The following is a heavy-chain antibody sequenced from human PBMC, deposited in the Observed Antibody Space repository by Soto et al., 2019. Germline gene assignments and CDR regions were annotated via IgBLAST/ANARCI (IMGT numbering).Heavy chain of an antibody. CDR2: ITSSNTYI. V-gene: IGHV3-21*02. Sequence: EVQLVESGGGLVKPGGSLRLSCAASGFTFSSYSMSWVRQAPGEGLEWVPSITSSNTYIDYGDSVKGRFAISRDNAKNSLYLQMNSLRAEDTAVYFCARDTNYYGSGSGVDYWGQGTLVTVSS. D-gene: IGHD3-10*01. CDR3: ARDTNYYGSGSGVDY. J-gene: IGHJ4*02. CDR1: GFTFSSYS.